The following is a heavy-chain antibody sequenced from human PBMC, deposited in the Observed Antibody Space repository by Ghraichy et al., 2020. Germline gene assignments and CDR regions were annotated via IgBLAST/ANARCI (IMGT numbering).Heavy chain of an antibody. V-gene: IGHV1-58*01. J-gene: IGHJ4*02. Sequence: SVKVSCKASRFTFTSSAVQWVRQARGQRLEWIGWIVVGSGNTNYAQKFQERVTITRDMSTSTAYMELSSLRSEDTAVYYCAAGIEYYDILTGYLYYFDYWGQGTLVTVSS. CDR3: AAGIEYYDILTGYLYYFDY. CDR1: RFTFTSSA. CDR2: IVVGSGNT. D-gene: IGHD3-9*01.